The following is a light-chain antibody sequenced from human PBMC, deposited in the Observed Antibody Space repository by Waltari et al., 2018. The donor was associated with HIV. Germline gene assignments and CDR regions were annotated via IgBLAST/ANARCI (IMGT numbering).Light chain of an antibody. CDR2: AAS. V-gene: IGKV3-15*01. Sequence: EIVMTQSPATLSVSPGERATLSCRASQSIINNLAWYQHKPGHAPRLLISAASTRATGFPARFSGSGWWTEFTLTISSLQSEDSAVYYCQQYNNWPLTFGGGTKVEIK. J-gene: IGKJ4*01. CDR3: QQYNNWPLT. CDR1: QSIINN.